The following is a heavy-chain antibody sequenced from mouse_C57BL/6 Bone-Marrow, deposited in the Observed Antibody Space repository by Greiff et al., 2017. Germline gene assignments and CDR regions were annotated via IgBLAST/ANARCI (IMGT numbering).Heavy chain of an antibody. CDR2: IDPENGDT. J-gene: IGHJ3*01. V-gene: IGHV14-4*01. CDR1: GFNIKDDY. CDR3: TTYSSGTTGFAY. D-gene: IGHD3-2*02. Sequence: EVQLQQSGAELVRPGASVKLSCTASGFNIKDDYMHWVKQRPEQGLEWIGWIDPENGDTEYASKFQGKATITADTSSNTAYLQLSSLTSEDTAVYYCTTYSSGTTGFAYWGQGTLVTVSA.